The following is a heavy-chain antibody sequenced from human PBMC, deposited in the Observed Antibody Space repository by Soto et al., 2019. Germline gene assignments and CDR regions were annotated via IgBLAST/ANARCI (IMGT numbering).Heavy chain of an antibody. Sequence: QVQLVQSGDEVKKPGASVKVSCRASGYTFTSYGVSWVRQAPGQGLEWMGWISAFNGQTNYIQKVQGRVTLTTEASTNTADMKLSSLRSDYTAVYYSARGGDYYSGLHVCGQGTTVTVSS. CDR1: GYTFTSYG. V-gene: IGHV1-18*01. CDR3: ARGGDYYSGLHV. J-gene: IGHJ6*02. CDR2: ISAFNGQT. D-gene: IGHD3-16*01.